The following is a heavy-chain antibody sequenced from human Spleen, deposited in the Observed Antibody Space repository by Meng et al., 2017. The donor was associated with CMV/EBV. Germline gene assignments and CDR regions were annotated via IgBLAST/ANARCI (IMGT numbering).Heavy chain of an antibody. Sequence: GSLRLSCTVSGGSISSYYWSWIRQPPGKGLEWIGYIYYSGSTNYNPSLKSRVTISVDTSKNQFSLQLRPVTAADTAMFYCARGQVVGATLWFDLWGRGTLVTVSS. D-gene: IGHD1-26*01. CDR2: IYYSGST. CDR3: ARGQVVGATLWFDL. V-gene: IGHV4-59*01. CDR1: GGSISSYY. J-gene: IGHJ5*02.